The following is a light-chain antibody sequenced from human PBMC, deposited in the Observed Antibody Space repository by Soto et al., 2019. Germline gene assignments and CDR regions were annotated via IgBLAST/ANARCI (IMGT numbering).Light chain of an antibody. CDR1: SSDVGNYNL. J-gene: IGLJ2*01. CDR3: CSYGGGTIMI. V-gene: IGLV2-23*02. Sequence: QSALTQPASVAGSPGQSITISCTGTSSDVGNYNLVSWFQQHPGKAPKLMIFVVSQRPSGVSNRFSGSKSGNTASLTISGLQAEDEADYYCCSYGGGTIMIFGGGTKLTVL. CDR2: VVS.